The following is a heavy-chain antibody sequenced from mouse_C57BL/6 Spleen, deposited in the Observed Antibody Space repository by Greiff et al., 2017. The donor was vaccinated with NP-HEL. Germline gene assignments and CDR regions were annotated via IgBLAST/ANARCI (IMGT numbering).Heavy chain of an antibody. CDR2: ISYDGSN. J-gene: IGHJ1*03. D-gene: IGHD2-1*01. CDR1: GYSITSGYY. CDR3: AVYYGNSPTRYFDV. Sequence: VQLKESGPGLVKPSQSLSLTCSVTGYSITSGYYWNWIRQFPGNKLEWMGYISYDGSNNYNPSLKNRISITRDTSKNQFFLKLNSVTTEDTATYYCAVYYGNSPTRYFDVWGTGTTVTVSS. V-gene: IGHV3-6*01.